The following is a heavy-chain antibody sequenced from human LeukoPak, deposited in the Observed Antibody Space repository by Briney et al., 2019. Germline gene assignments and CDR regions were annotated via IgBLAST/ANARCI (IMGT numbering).Heavy chain of an antibody. CDR2: IYYNGNT. Sequence: KSSETLSLTCSVSDGSINSYYWNWIRRPPGKGLEWIGYIYYNGNTNYSPSLKSRVTMSVDTSKNLFSLKLNSVTAADTAVYYCARHYGPWGQGTLVTVSS. V-gene: IGHV4-59*08. CDR3: ARHYGP. J-gene: IGHJ5*02. CDR1: DGSINSYY. D-gene: IGHD3-10*01.